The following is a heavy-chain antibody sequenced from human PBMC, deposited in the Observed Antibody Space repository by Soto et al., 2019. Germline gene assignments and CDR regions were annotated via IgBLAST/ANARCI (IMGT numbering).Heavy chain of an antibody. V-gene: IGHV3-30*03. CDR1: GFTFSSYG. CDR2: ISYDGSNK. D-gene: IGHD1-20*01. J-gene: IGHJ4*02. Sequence: GVSLRLSCAASGFTFSSYGMHWVRQAPGKGLEWVAVISYDGSNKYYADSVKGRFTISRDNSKNTLYLQMNSLRAEDTAVYYCAISNWNDVWPIDYWGQGTLVTVSS. CDR3: AISNWNDVWPIDY.